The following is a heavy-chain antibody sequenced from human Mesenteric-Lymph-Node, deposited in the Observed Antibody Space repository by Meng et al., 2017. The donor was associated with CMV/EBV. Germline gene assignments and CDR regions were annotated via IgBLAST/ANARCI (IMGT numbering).Heavy chain of an antibody. CDR1: GGSFSGYY. Sequence: QGQLHQWGAGLVEPSETLSVTCAVYGGSFSGYYWNWIRQSPEKGLEWIGEINHSGSTTYNPSFTSRIIISVDTSTNQISLNMSSVTAADTAVYYCARGSSYDILTGYIDYWGQGALVTVSS. J-gene: IGHJ4*02. CDR3: ARGSSYDILTGYIDY. D-gene: IGHD3-9*01. V-gene: IGHV4-34*01. CDR2: INHSGST.